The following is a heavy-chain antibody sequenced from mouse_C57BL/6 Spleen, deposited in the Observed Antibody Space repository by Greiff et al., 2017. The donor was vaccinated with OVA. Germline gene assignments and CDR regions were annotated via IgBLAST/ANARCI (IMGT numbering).Heavy chain of an antibody. V-gene: IGHV2-2*01. D-gene: IGHD1-1*01. Sequence: VQLQESGPRLVQPSQSLSITCTVSGFSLTSYGVHWVRQSPGKGLEWLGVIWSGGSTDYNAAFISRLSISKDNSKSQVFFKMNSLQADDTAIYYCARGGYYGSSSYFDYWGQGTTLTVSS. CDR3: ARGGYYGSSSYFDY. CDR2: IWSGGST. J-gene: IGHJ2*01. CDR1: GFSLTSYG.